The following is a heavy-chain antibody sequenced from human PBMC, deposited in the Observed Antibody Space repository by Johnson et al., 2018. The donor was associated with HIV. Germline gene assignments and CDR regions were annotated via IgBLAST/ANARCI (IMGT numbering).Heavy chain of an antibody. CDR3: ARYQQLVRDGAFDI. CDR1: GFTFSMSS. J-gene: IGHJ3*02. V-gene: IGHV3-30-3*01. D-gene: IGHD6-13*01. CDR2: IAYDGSNK. Sequence: QVQLVESGGGVVRPGGSLRLSCAASGFTFSMSSMHWVRKAQGKGLEWVAIIAYDGSNKYYADSVKGRFTIARDNAKNSLYLQMNSLRAEDTAVYYCARYQQLVRDGAFDIWGQGTMVTVSS.